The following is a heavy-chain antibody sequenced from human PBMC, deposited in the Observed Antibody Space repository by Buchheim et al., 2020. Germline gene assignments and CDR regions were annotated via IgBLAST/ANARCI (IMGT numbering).Heavy chain of an antibody. CDR2: VSHSGTT. J-gene: IGHJ5*02. CDR3: AREQGSITSPPYIWFDP. D-gene: IGHD1-26*01. CDR1: GASISSTNW. Sequence: QVHLQESGPRLVKPSGTLSLTCAVSGASISSTNWWSWVRQPPGKGLEWIGEVSHSGTTTYNPSFKSRFPISVAKSKNQFSLRMNPVTAADTAVYYCAREQGSITSPPYIWFDPWGQGTL. V-gene: IGHV4-4*02.